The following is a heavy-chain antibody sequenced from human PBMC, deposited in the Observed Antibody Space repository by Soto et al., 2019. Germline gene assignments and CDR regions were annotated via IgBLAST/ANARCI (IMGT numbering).Heavy chain of an antibody. Sequence: GGSLRLSCAASGFTFSSYAMHWVRQAPGKGLEWVAVISYDGSNKYYADSVKGRFTISRDNSKNTLYLQMNSLRAEDTAVYYCARDHYDSSGYPYAAFDIWGQGTMVTVSS. J-gene: IGHJ3*02. CDR1: GFTFSSYA. CDR2: ISYDGSNK. CDR3: ARDHYDSSGYPYAAFDI. V-gene: IGHV3-30-3*01. D-gene: IGHD3-22*01.